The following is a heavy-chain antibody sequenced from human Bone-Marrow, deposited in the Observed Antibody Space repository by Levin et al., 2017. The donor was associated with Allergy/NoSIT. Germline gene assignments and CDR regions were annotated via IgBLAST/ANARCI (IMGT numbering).Heavy chain of an antibody. Sequence: GESLKISCRASGYTFANYGISWVRQAPGQGLEWMGWIFPYNGNTKFVEKIQGRVTMTTDTSTSTAYMELRSLRSDDTAVYYCARERITGDFEYWGEGTLVTVSS. D-gene: IGHD7-27*01. CDR3: ARERITGDFEY. CDR1: GYTFANYG. J-gene: IGHJ4*02. CDR2: IFPYNGNT. V-gene: IGHV1-18*01.